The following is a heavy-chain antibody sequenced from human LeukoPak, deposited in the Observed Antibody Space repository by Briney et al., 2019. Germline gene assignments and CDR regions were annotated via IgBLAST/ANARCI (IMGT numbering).Heavy chain of an antibody. CDR2: IYYRGST. Sequence: SQTLSLTCTVSVDPITIFSDYEWTWIRPPPRRGPEWIRYIYYRGSTNYDPSLQSRVTISVDASNNQSSLKLTSGATADTAVDYCAREYSSFDFWGQGTLVTVSS. J-gene: IGHJ4*02. D-gene: IGHD5-12*01. V-gene: IGHV4-61*08. CDR3: AREYSSFDF. CDR1: VDPITIFSDY.